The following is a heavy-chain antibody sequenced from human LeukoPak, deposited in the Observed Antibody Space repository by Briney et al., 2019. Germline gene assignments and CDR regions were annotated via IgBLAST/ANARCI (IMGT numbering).Heavy chain of an antibody. CDR3: AKTTTGYSSGRFPGWPVDY. CDR1: GFTFSSYA. Sequence: GGSLRLSCAASGFTFSSYAMYWVRQAPGKGLEWVSGIFGSGGSTHYADSVKGRFTISRDNSKNTVYLQMNSLRAEDTAVYYCAKTTTGYSSGRFPGWPVDYWGQGILVTVSS. CDR2: IFGSGGST. V-gene: IGHV3-23*01. J-gene: IGHJ4*02. D-gene: IGHD6-19*01.